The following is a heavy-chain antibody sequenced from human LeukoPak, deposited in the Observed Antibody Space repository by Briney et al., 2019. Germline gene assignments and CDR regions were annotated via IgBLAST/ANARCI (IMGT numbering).Heavy chain of an antibody. V-gene: IGHV4-39*07. CDR1: GGSISSSSYY. Sequence: PSETLSLTCTVSGGSISSSSYYWGWIRQPPGKGLEWIGSIYYSGSTYYNPSLKSRVTISVDTSKNQFSLKLSSVTAADTAVYYCATAVLWFGELPDYWGQGTLVTVSS. J-gene: IGHJ4*02. CDR2: IYYSGST. D-gene: IGHD3-10*01. CDR3: ATAVLWFGELPDY.